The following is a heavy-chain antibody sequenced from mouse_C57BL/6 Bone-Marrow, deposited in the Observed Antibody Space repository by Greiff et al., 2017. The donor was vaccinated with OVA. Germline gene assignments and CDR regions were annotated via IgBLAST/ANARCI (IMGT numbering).Heavy chain of an antibody. Sequence: EVHLVESGGGLVQPGGSLKLSCAASGFTFSDYGMAWVRQAPRKGPEWVAFISTLAYSIYYADTVTGRFTISRENAKNTLYLEMSSLRSEDTAMYYCARRYYYGSSYRWWYFDVWGTGTTVTVSS. CDR2: ISTLAYSI. CDR1: GFTFSDYG. CDR3: ARRYYYGSSYRWWYFDV. J-gene: IGHJ1*03. D-gene: IGHD1-1*01. V-gene: IGHV5-15*01.